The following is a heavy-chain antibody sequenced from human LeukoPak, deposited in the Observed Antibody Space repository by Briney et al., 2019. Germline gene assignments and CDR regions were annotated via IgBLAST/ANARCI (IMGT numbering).Heavy chain of an antibody. CDR2: IYSSGST. J-gene: IGHJ4*02. V-gene: IGHV4-59*01. CDR1: GGSISSYY. Sequence: SETLSLTCTVSGGSISSYYWNWIRQAPGKGLEWIGYIYSSGSTNYNPSLKSRVTISVDTSKNQFSLKLNSVTAADTAVYYCARGPTRVYVDYWGQGSLSPSPQ. CDR3: ARGPTRVYVDY.